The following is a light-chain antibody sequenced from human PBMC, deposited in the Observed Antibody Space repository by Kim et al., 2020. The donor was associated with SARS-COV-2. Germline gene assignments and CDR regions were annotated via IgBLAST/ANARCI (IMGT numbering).Light chain of an antibody. J-gene: IGLJ1*01. CDR1: NSDVGSYNL. Sequence: QSVLTQPASVSGSPGQSITISCTGTNSDVGSYNLVSWYQQYPGKAPKLIIYEVSKRPSGVSNRFSGSKSGNTASLTISGLQAEDEADYHCCSYRLNKVVFGTGTKVTVL. CDR2: EVS. CDR3: CSYRLNKVV. V-gene: IGLV2-23*02.